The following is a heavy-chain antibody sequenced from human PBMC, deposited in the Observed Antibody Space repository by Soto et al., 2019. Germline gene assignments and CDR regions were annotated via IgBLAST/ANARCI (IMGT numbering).Heavy chain of an antibody. D-gene: IGHD2-2*01. CDR2: ISYDGSNK. CDR3: ARSASIGYCSSTSCYEGPYFDY. CDR1: GFTFSSYA. J-gene: IGHJ4*02. Sequence: QVQLVESGGGVVQPGRSLRLSCAASGFTFSSYAMHWVRQAPGEGLEWVAVISYDGSNKYYADSVKGRFTISRDNSKKTLYLQMNSLRAEDTAVYYCARSASIGYCSSTSCYEGPYFDYWGQGTLVTVSS. V-gene: IGHV3-30-3*01.